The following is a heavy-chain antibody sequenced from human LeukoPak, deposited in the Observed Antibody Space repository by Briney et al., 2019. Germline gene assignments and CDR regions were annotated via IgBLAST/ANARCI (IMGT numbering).Heavy chain of an antibody. J-gene: IGHJ6*03. D-gene: IGHD6-6*01. Sequence: SETLSLTCTVSGGSISSYYWSWIRQPAGKGLEWIGRIYTSGSTNYNPSLKSRVTMSVDTSKNQFSLKLSSVTAADTAVYYCARVGGSSPYYYYYMDVWGKGTTVTVSS. V-gene: IGHV4-4*07. CDR1: GGSISSYY. CDR3: ARVGGSSPYYYYYMDV. CDR2: IYTSGST.